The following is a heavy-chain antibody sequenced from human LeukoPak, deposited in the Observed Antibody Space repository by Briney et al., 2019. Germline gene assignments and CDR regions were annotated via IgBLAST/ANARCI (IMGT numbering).Heavy chain of an antibody. CDR2: ISWNSGSI. Sequence: PGGSLRLSCAASGFTFDDYAMHWVRQAPGKGLEWVSGISWNSGSIGYADSVKGRFTISRDNAKNSPYLQMNSLRAEDTALYYCAKVAVAGTWQLPYFDYWGLGTLVTVSS. D-gene: IGHD6-19*01. J-gene: IGHJ4*02. V-gene: IGHV3-9*01. CDR3: AKVAVAGTWQLPYFDY. CDR1: GFTFDDYA.